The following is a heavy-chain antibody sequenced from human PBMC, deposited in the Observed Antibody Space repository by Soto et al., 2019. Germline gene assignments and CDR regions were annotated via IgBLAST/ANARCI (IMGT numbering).Heavy chain of an antibody. CDR3: ARVSSEGYGYGDYVKY. V-gene: IGHV3-53*01. Sequence: GGSLRLSCTASGFTVSNSYMSWVRQAPGKGLEWVAIIYSGGSTYYADPVEGRFTISRDNSENTLYLQMDSLRVVDTAVYYCARVSSEGYGYGDYVKYWGQGTLVTVSS. CDR2: IYSGGST. D-gene: IGHD5-18*01. CDR1: GFTVSNSY. J-gene: IGHJ4*02.